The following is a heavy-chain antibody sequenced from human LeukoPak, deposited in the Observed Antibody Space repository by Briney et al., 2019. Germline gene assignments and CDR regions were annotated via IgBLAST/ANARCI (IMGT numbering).Heavy chain of an antibody. D-gene: IGHD5-24*01. V-gene: IGHV3-7*01. CDR3: ARRWRSAFDI. Sequence: PGGSLRLSCAASGFTFSNYWMSWVRQAPGKGLEWVANIKQDGSDKYYVDSLKGRFTISRDNAKNSLYLQMNSLRAEDTAVYYCARRWRSAFDIWGQGTMATVSS. J-gene: IGHJ3*02. CDR2: IKQDGSDK. CDR1: GFTFSNYW.